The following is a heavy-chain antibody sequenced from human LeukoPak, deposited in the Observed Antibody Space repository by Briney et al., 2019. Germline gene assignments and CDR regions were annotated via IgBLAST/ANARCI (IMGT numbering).Heavy chain of an antibody. CDR2: MIPILGIA. V-gene: IGHV1-69*04. CDR3: ARVPPGDYDSSGYLDY. J-gene: IGHJ4*02. D-gene: IGHD3-22*01. Sequence: SVKVSCKASGGTFSSYAISWVRQAPGQGLEWMGRMIPILGIANYAQKFQGRVTITADKSTSTAYMELSSLRSEDTAVYYCARVPPGDYDSSGYLDYWGQGTLVTVSS. CDR1: GGTFSSYA.